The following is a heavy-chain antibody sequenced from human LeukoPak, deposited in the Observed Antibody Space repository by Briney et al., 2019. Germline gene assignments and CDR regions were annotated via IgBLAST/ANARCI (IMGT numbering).Heavy chain of an antibody. J-gene: IGHJ4*02. Sequence: GGSLRLSCAASGFTFSSYAMSWVRQAPGKGLEWVSAISGSGGSTNYADSVKGRFTISRDNSKNTLYLQMNNLRAEDTAVYYCAKFGLYYYGSGSYFDYWGQGTLVTVSS. D-gene: IGHD3-10*01. CDR2: ISGSGGST. CDR3: AKFGLYYYGSGSYFDY. CDR1: GFTFSSYA. V-gene: IGHV3-23*01.